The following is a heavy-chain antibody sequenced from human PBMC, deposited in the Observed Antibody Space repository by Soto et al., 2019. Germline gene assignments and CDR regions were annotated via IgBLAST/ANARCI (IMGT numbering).Heavy chain of an antibody. Sequence: GSLRLSCAASGFTFSNAWMNWVRQAPGKGLEWVGRIKSKTDGGTTDYAAPVKGRFTISRDDSKNTLYLQMNSLKTEDTAVYYCTTDLIVVVVADPFDYWGQGTLVTVSS. CDR1: GFTFSNAW. CDR3: TTDLIVVVVADPFDY. D-gene: IGHD2-15*01. V-gene: IGHV3-15*07. J-gene: IGHJ4*02. CDR2: IKSKTDGGTT.